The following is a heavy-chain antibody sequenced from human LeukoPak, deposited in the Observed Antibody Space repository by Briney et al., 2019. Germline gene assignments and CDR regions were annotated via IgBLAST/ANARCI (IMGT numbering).Heavy chain of an antibody. Sequence: PGGSLRLYCAASGFTFSSHWMSWVRQAPGKGLEWVANIKEDGSEIYYVDSVKGRFTIPRDNAKNSLYLQMNSLRAEDTALYYCTRRGYGYWGQGTLVTVSS. V-gene: IGHV3-7*01. CDR1: GFTFSSHW. CDR2: IKEDGSEI. J-gene: IGHJ4*02. CDR3: TRRGYGY. D-gene: IGHD4-17*01.